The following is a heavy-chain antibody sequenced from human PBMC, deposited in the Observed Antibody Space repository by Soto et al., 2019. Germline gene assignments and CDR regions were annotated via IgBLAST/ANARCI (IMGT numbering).Heavy chain of an antibody. D-gene: IGHD6-6*01. CDR1: GGSISSSNW. CDR3: ARSRSSSWKQFDY. V-gene: IGHV4-4*02. CDR2: IYHSGST. Sequence: SETLSLTCAVSGGSISSSNWWSWVRQPPGKGLEWIGEIYHSGSTNYNPSLKSRVTISVDKSKNQFSLKLSSVTAAGTAVYYCARSRSSSWKQFDYWGQGTLVTVSS. J-gene: IGHJ4*02.